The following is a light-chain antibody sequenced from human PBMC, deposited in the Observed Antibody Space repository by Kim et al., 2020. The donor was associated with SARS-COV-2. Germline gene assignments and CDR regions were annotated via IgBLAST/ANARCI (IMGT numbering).Light chain of an antibody. Sequence: GQPITISCTGTSSDVGSHNYVSWYQQHPGEAPRLMIYDVTSRPSGISNRFSGSKSGNTASLTISGLQAEDEADYYCSSYTSTRTVVFGGGTQLTVL. V-gene: IGLV2-14*03. CDR1: SSDVGSHNY. CDR3: SSYTSTRTVV. J-gene: IGLJ2*01. CDR2: DVT.